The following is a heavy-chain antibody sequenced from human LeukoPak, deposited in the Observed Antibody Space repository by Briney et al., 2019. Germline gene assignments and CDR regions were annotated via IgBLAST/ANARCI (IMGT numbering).Heavy chain of an antibody. CDR2: ISYDGSNK. V-gene: IGHV3-30-3*01. J-gene: IGHJ6*02. CDR3: ARDRYYDFWSGYPGYYYYGMDV. D-gene: IGHD3-3*01. CDR1: GFTFSSYA. Sequence: GRSLRLSCAASGFTFSSYAMHWVRQAPGKGLEWVAVISYDGSNKYYADSVKGRFTISRDNSKNTLYLQMNSLRAEDTAVYYCARDRYYDFWSGYPGYYYYGMDVWGQGTAVTVSS.